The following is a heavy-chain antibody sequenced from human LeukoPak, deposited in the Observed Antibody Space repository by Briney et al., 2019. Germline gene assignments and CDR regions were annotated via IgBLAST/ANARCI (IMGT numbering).Heavy chain of an antibody. V-gene: IGHV1-2*02. Sequence: ASVKVSCKASGYTFTGYYMHWVRQAPGQGLEWMGWINPNSGGTNYAQKFQGRVTMTRDMSTSTVYMELSSLRSEDTAVYYCARHVRHRCSSTSCLHFGYYYYYMDVWGKGTTVTISS. CDR3: ARHVRHRCSSTSCLHFGYYYYYMDV. CDR2: INPNSGGT. CDR1: GYTFTGYY. J-gene: IGHJ6*03. D-gene: IGHD2-2*01.